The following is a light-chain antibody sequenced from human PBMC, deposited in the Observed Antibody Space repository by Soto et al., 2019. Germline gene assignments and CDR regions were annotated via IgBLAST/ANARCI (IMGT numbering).Light chain of an antibody. CDR1: QSVSSY. Sequence: EIVLTQSPATLSLSPGERATLSCRASQSVSSYLAWYQQKPGQAPRLLIYDASNRATGIPARFSGSGSGTDIALAISILLPEDFVVYYYLQRNNWPPLFTFGPGTKVDIK. J-gene: IGKJ3*01. V-gene: IGKV3-11*01. CDR2: DAS. CDR3: LQRNNWPPLFT.